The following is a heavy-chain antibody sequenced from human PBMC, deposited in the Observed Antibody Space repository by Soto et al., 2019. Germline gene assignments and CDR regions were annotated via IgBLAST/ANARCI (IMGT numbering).Heavy chain of an antibody. Sequence: EVQLVESGGGLVKPGGSLRLSCAASGFTFSSYSMNWVRQAPGKGLKWVSSISRSSSYIYYADSVKGGFTSSRDNAKNPLYLQMNSLRAEDTAVYYCARDQPGYSYGYGLGYWGQGTLVTVSS. J-gene: IGHJ4*02. CDR1: GFTFSSYS. V-gene: IGHV3-21*01. CDR2: ISRSSSYI. D-gene: IGHD5-18*01. CDR3: ARDQPGYSYGYGLGY.